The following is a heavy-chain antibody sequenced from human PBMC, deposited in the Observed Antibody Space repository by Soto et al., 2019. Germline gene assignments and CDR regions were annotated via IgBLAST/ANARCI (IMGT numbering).Heavy chain of an antibody. CDR2: IYYSGST. V-gene: IGHV4-31*03. J-gene: IGHJ6*02. CDR1: GGSISSGGYY. D-gene: IGHD3-10*01. Sequence: QVQLQESGPGLVKPSQTLSLTCTVSGGSISSGGYYWSWIRQHPGKGLEWIGYIYYSGSTYYNPSLKSRVNIAVDKSKNQFSLKLSSVTAAETAVYYCARDRKVLWCGEGMDVWGQGTTVTVSS. CDR3: ARDRKVLWCGEGMDV.